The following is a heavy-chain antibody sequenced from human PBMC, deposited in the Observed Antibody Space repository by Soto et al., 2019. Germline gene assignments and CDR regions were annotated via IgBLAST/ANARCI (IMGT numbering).Heavy chain of an antibody. Sequence: EVQLLESGGGLVQPRGSLRLSCIASGFSFSNYAMIWVRQAPGKGPEWVSSIEISGRATYYADAVKGRFTISRDDSKNAVYLQMNSLRGEDTTVYFCAKGDGGYFDHWGQGSLVTVSS. CDR1: GFSFSNYA. V-gene: IGHV3-23*05. CDR2: IEISGRAT. J-gene: IGHJ4*02. CDR3: AKGDGGYFDH. D-gene: IGHD3-16*01.